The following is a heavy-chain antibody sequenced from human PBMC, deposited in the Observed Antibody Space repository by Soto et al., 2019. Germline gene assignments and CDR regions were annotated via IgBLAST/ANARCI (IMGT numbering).Heavy chain of an antibody. D-gene: IGHD4-17*01. V-gene: IGHV4-30-4*01. CDR3: ARSGDYVAFDY. CDR2: TYYSGYT. CDR1: GDSFSSADYK. J-gene: IGHJ4*02. Sequence: QVQLQESGPGLVKPSQTLSLTCTVSGDSFSSADYKWSWIRQPPGKGLEWIGYTYYSGYTYNNPSLKSRFTRSVDTSKNQFSLKLSSVTAADTAVYYCARSGDYVAFDYWGQGTMVTVS.